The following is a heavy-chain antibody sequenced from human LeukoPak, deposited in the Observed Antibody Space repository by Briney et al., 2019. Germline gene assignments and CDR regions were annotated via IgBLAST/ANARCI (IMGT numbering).Heavy chain of an antibody. V-gene: IGHV3-30*02. CDR1: GFTFSSYG. CDR2: IRYDGSNK. D-gene: IGHD6-13*01. CDR3: ANGFRIAAAVANY. J-gene: IGHJ4*02. Sequence: PGASLRLSCAASGFTFSSYGMHWVRQDPGKGLERVAFIRYDGSNKYYADSVKGRFTISRDNSNNTLYLQMNSLRAEYTAVYYCANGFRIAAAVANYWGQGTLVTVSS.